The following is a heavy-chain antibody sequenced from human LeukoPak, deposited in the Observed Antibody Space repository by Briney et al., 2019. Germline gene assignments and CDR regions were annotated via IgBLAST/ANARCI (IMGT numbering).Heavy chain of an antibody. CDR2: IYTSGST. CDR3: ARSEGDAFDI. V-gene: IGHV4-4*07. Sequence: NPSETLSLTCTVSGGSISSYYWSWIRQPAGKGLEWIGRIYTSGSTNYNPPLKSRVTISVDTSKNQFSLKLSSVTAADTAVHYCARSEGDAFDIWGQGTMVTVSS. CDR1: GGSISSYY. J-gene: IGHJ3*02.